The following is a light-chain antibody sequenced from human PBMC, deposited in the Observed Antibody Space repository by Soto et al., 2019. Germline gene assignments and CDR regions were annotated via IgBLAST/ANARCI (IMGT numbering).Light chain of an antibody. CDR2: GAS. Sequence: VLTQSPGTLSLSPGERATLSCRASQSVSSSYLAWYQQKPGQAPRLLIYGASTRATGIPARFSGSGSGTEFTLTISSLQSEDFAVYYCQQYDNWPLTFGGGTKVDIK. CDR1: QSVSSSY. J-gene: IGKJ4*01. V-gene: IGKV3-15*01. CDR3: QQYDNWPLT.